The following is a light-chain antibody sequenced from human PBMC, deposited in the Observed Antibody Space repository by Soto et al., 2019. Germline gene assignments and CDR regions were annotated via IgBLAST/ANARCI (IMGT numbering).Light chain of an antibody. J-gene: IGKJ1*01. CDR3: QQSYSTPWT. Sequence: DIQVTQSPSSLSASVGDRVTITCRASQSISTYVNWYNQKPGKAPKLLIYGASNLQSGVPARFSGSGSGTEFTLTISSLQPEDFASYYCQQSYSTPWTFGQGTKVDIK. CDR2: GAS. V-gene: IGKV1-39*01. CDR1: QSISTY.